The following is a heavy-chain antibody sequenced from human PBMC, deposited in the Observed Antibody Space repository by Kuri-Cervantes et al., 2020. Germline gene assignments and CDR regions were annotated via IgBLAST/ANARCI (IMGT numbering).Heavy chain of an antibody. J-gene: IGHJ4*02. CDR3: ARVRGILTGPLRY. Sequence: GGSLRLSCAASGFTVSSNYMSWVRQAPGKGLEWVSVINSGGSTYYEDYVKSIFTISRDNTKNTLYLQMISLRAEDTDVYYCARVRGILTGPLRYWGQGTLVTVSS. CDR2: INSGGST. CDR1: GFTVSSNY. D-gene: IGHD3-9*01. V-gene: IGHV3-66*01.